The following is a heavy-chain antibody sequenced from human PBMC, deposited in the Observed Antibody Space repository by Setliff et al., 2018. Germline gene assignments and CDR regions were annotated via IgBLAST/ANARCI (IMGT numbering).Heavy chain of an antibody. CDR3: AIIGPDSSGYYWIFDY. J-gene: IGHJ4*02. CDR2: IIPIFGTA. V-gene: IGHV1-69*05. Sequence: GASVKVSCKTSGFRFTNFGFSWVRQAPGQGLEWLGGIIPIFGTANYAQKFQGRVTITTDDSTNTAYMELSSLRSEDTAVYYCAIIGPDSSGYYWIFDYWGQGTLVTVSS. D-gene: IGHD3-22*01. CDR1: GFRFTNFG.